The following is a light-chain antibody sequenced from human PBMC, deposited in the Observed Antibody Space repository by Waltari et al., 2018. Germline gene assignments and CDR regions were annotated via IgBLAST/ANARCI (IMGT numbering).Light chain of an antibody. CDR2: WAS. J-gene: IGKJ4*01. Sequence: DIVMTQSPDSLAVSLGERATINCKSTQSVLYTPNNKNYLAWYQQKPGQPPKLLISWASTRESGVPDRFSGSGSGTDFTLTISSLQAEDVAVYYCQQYYTTVTFGGGTKVEIK. CDR1: QSVLYTPNNKNY. CDR3: QQYYTTVT. V-gene: IGKV4-1*01.